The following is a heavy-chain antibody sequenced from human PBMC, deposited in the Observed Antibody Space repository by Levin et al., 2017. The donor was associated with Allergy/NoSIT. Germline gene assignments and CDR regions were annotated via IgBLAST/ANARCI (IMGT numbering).Heavy chain of an antibody. V-gene: IGHV4-4*02. Sequence: SQTLSLTCAVSGGSISSNNWWNWVRQPPGKGLEWIGEIYHSGSANYNSSLKSRVTISVDKSKNQFSLSLSSVTAADTAVYYCARDYGDPYDCGCWGRGTLVTVSS. CDR3: ARDYGDPYDCGC. J-gene: IGHJ4*02. CDR2: IYHSGSA. CDR1: GGSISSNNW. D-gene: IGHD4-17*01.